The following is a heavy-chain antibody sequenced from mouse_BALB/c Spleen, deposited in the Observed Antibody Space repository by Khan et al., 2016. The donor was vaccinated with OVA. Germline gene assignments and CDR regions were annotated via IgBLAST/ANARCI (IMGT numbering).Heavy chain of an antibody. Sequence: QIQLVQSGPELKKPGETVKISYKASGYTFTSYGMNWVKQSPGKALRWMGWINTYTGEPTYTDDFKGRFAFSLEPSASTAYLQLNNLKNEDTATYFCARPPYLSYTLDYWGQGTSVTVSS. CDR1: GYTFTSYG. J-gene: IGHJ4*01. V-gene: IGHV9-3-1*01. CDR3: ARPPYLSYTLDY. CDR2: INTYTGEP. D-gene: IGHD2-10*01.